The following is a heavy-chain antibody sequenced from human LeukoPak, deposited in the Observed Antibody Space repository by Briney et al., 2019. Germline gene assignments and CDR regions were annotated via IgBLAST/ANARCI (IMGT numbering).Heavy chain of an antibody. Sequence: PGGSLRLSCAASGFSFSSYGMTWVRQAPGKGLEWVSSISGSGGEIHYSDSVKGRFTISRDNSKNTLYLQMNSLRAEDTAVYYCARRAGAYSHPYDYWGQGTLVTVSS. CDR2: ISGSGGEI. CDR1: GFSFSSYG. D-gene: IGHD4/OR15-4a*01. CDR3: ARRAGAYSHPYDY. J-gene: IGHJ4*02. V-gene: IGHV3-23*01.